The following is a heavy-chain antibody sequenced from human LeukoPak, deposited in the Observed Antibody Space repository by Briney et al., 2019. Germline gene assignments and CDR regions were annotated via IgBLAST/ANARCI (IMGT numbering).Heavy chain of an antibody. CDR1: GFTFSSYE. CDR3: ARDVGGYDSDY. Sequence: PGGSLRLSCAAPGFTFSSYEMNWVRQAPGKGLEWVSYISSSGSTIYYADSVKGRFTISRDNAKNSLYLQMNSLRAEDTAVYYCARDVGGYDSDYWGQGTLVTVSS. D-gene: IGHD5-12*01. CDR2: ISSSGSTI. J-gene: IGHJ4*02. V-gene: IGHV3-48*03.